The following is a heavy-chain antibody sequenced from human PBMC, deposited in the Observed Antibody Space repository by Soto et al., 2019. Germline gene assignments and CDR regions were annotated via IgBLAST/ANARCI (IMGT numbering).Heavy chain of an antibody. J-gene: IGHJ5*02. V-gene: IGHV3-48*01. D-gene: IGHD2-15*01. CDR1: GFSFSSNS. Sequence: DVQLVESGGGLVQPGGALRLSCAASGFSFSSNSMNCVRQAPGKGLEWVSYISSSSDIMDYADSVKGRFTISRDNAKNSLYLQRKSMRAQDTAVYDCASAQRWSQSSWVDPGGQGTRVTVSS. CDR3: ASAQRWSQSSWVDP. CDR2: ISSSSDIM.